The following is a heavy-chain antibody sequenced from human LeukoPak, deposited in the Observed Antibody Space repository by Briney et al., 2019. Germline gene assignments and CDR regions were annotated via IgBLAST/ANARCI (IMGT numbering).Heavy chain of an antibody. Sequence: ASVKVSCKASGYTFTSYDINWVRQATGQGLEWMGWMNPNSGNTGYAQKFQGRVTMTRNTSISTAYTELSSLRSEDTAVYYCARGDYYDSSGYYSRTWFDPWGQGTLVTVSS. J-gene: IGHJ5*02. CDR2: MNPNSGNT. CDR3: ARGDYYDSSGYYSRTWFDP. CDR1: GYTFTSYD. V-gene: IGHV1-8*01. D-gene: IGHD3-22*01.